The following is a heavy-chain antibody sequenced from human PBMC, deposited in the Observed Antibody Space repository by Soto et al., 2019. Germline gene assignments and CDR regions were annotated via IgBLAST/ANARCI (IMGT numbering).Heavy chain of an antibody. D-gene: IGHD2-21*01. CDR3: AKDVAAGVSYMDV. J-gene: IGHJ6*03. V-gene: IGHV3-30*18. CDR1: GFTFSSYG. Sequence: GGSLRLSCAASGFTFSSYGMHWVRQAPGKGLEWVAVISYDGSNKYYADSVKGRFTISRDNSKNTLYLQMNSLRAEDTAVYYCAKDVAAGVSYMDVWGKGTTVTVSS. CDR2: ISYDGSNK.